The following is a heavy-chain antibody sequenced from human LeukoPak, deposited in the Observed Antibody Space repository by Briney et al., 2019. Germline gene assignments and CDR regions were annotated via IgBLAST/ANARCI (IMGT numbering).Heavy chain of an antibody. J-gene: IGHJ1*01. V-gene: IGHV3-9*01. CDR1: GFTFDDYA. D-gene: IGHD2-15*01. CDR2: ISWNSGSI. CDR3: AKGNPPGYCSGGSCKPVYFQH. Sequence: PGGSLRLSCAASGFTFDDYAMHWVRQAPGKGLEWVSGISWNSGSIGYADSVKGRFTISRDNAKNSLYLQMNSLRAEDTALYYCAKGNPPGYCSGGSCKPVYFQHWGQGTLVTVSS.